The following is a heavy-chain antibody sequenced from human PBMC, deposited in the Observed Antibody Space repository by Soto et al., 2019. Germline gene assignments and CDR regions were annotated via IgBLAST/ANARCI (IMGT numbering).Heavy chain of an antibody. CDR3: ARHAVHSSGFNDY. CDR1: GGSISRGSYY. CDR2: IYYSGST. J-gene: IGHJ4*02. V-gene: IGHV4-39*01. Sequence: SGTLSLTCTVSGGSISRGSYYWGWIRQPPGKGLEWIGSIYYSGSTYYNPSLKSRVTISVDTSKNQFSLKLSSVTAADTAVYYCARHAVHSSGFNDYWGQGTLVTVSS. D-gene: IGHD6-19*01.